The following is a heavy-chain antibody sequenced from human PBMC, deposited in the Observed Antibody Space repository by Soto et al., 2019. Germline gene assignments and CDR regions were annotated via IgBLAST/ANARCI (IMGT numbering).Heavy chain of an antibody. CDR2: FDPEDGET. V-gene: IGHV1-24*01. CDR1: GYTLTELS. D-gene: IGHD6-13*01. J-gene: IGHJ4*02. CDR3: ATISPGIAAAGTWVDY. Sequence: ASVKVSCKVSGYTLTELSMHWVRQAPGKGLEWMGGFDPEDGETIYAQKFQGRVTMTEDTSTDTAYMELSSLRSEDTAVYYCATISPGIAAAGTWVDYWGQGTLVTVSS.